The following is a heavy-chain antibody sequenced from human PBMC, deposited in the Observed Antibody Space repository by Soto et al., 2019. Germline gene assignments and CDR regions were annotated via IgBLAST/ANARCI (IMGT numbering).Heavy chain of an antibody. J-gene: IGHJ4*02. CDR1: GYTFTSYG. V-gene: IGHV1-18*01. Sequence: QVQLVQSGAEVKKPGASVKVSCKTSGYTFTSYGLSWVRQAPGQGLEWMGWISAYNGKTNYAQKLQGRVTMTTDTSTRTAYMELRSRRSDDTAVYYCARDPGIRSDYWCQGTLVTVSS. CDR2: ISAYNGKT. CDR3: ARDPGIRSDY. D-gene: IGHD3-10*01.